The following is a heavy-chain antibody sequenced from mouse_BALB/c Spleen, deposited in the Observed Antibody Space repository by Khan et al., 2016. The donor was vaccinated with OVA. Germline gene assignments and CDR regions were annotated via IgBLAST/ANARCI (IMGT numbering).Heavy chain of an antibody. Sequence: EVELVESGGDLVKPGGSLKLSCAASGFTFSTYGMSWVRQTPDKRLEWVATVSTGGSYTYYSASVKGRFTISRDNTKNTLYLQMSGLTSEDAAMFYCTRLAYYYDSEGFAYWGQGTLVTVSA. D-gene: IGHD1-1*01. V-gene: IGHV5-6*01. CDR1: GFTFSTYG. CDR2: VSTGGSYT. CDR3: TRLAYYYDSEGFAY. J-gene: IGHJ3*01.